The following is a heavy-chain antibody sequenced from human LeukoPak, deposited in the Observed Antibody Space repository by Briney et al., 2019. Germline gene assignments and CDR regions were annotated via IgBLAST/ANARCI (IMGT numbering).Heavy chain of an antibody. D-gene: IGHD6-19*01. Sequence: GSLRLSCAASGFTFSSYAMSWVRQAPGKGLEWVSAISGSGGSTYYADSVKGRFTISRDNSKNTRYLQMNSLRAEDTAVYYCAKGFRGWTPFDYWGQGTLVTVSS. CDR1: GFTFSSYA. CDR3: AKGFRGWTPFDY. J-gene: IGHJ4*02. CDR2: ISGSGGST. V-gene: IGHV3-23*01.